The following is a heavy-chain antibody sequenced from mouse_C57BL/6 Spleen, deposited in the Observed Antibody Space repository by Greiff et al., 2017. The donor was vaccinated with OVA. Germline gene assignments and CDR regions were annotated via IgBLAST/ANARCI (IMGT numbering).Heavy chain of an antibody. CDR2: IWTGGGT. CDR3: ARNFDYDGDYYAMDY. J-gene: IGHJ4*01. D-gene: IGHD2-4*01. CDR1: GFSLTSYA. V-gene: IGHV2-9-1*01. Sequence: VKLMESGPGLVAPSQSLSITCTVSGFSLTSYAISWVRQPPGKGLEWLGVIWTGGGTNYNSALKSRLSISKDNSKSQVFLKMNSLQTDDTARYYCARNFDYDGDYYAMDYWGQGTSVTVSS.